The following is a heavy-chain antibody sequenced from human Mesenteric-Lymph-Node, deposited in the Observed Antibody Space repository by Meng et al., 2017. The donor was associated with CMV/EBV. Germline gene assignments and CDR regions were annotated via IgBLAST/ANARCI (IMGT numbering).Heavy chain of an antibody. CDR2: IYWDDDK. CDR3: AHSSGIAAAGPFYFDY. CDR1: GFSLRTSGVG. J-gene: IGHJ4*02. V-gene: IGHV2-5*02. Sequence: QITLKESGPTLVKPTQTLMLTCPFSGFSLRTSGVGVGWIRQPPGKALEWLALIYWDDDKRYSPSLKSRLTITKDTSKNQVVLTMTNMDPVDTATYYCAHSSGIAAAGPFYFDYWGQGTLVTVSS. D-gene: IGHD6-13*01.